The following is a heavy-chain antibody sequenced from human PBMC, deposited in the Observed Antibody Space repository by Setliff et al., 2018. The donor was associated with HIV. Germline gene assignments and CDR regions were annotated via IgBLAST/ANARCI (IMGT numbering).Heavy chain of an antibody. D-gene: IGHD3-3*01. J-gene: IGHJ4*02. CDR3: ARESFWSGYSPGGFDY. Sequence: SETLSLTCSVSDNSLNSHDFYWGWIRQPPGKGLEWIGNFYYTGTTYYKPSLKNRVTISVDTSKNQFSLKLTSVTAADTAVYYCARESFWSGYSPGGFDYWGQGTLVTVSS. CDR1: DNSLNSHDFY. CDR2: FYYTGTT. V-gene: IGHV4-39*07.